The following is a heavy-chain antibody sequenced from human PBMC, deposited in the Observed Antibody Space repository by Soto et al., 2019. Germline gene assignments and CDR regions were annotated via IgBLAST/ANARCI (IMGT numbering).Heavy chain of an antibody. CDR3: ATSVNSAMAFDY. Sequence: ASVKVSCKASGYTFTHYYMHWVRQAPGQGLEWMGIINPNGGSTTYAQRFRAGFTMTRDTSTSTVYMELSSLRSEDSAVCYCATSVNSAMAFDYWGQGTLVTVSS. CDR2: INPNGGST. CDR1: GYTFTHYY. J-gene: IGHJ4*02. V-gene: IGHV1-46*01. D-gene: IGHD5-18*01.